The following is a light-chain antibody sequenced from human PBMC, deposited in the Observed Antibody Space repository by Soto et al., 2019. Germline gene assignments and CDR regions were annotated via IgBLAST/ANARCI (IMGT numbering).Light chain of an antibody. V-gene: IGKV4-1*01. Sequence: DIVMTQSPDSLAVSLGERATINCKSSQTLLHSSKNTNFLAWYQQKPGQPPKLLIYWASTRESGVPDRFSGSGSGTDFTFTISSLQAEDVAVYYCQQYYSTPGTFGQGTKVDIK. CDR1: QTLLHSSKNTNF. CDR2: WAS. CDR3: QQYYSTPGT. J-gene: IGKJ1*01.